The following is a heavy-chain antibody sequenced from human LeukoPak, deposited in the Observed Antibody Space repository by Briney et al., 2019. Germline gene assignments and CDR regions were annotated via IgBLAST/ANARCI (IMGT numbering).Heavy chain of an antibody. V-gene: IGHV4-59*01. D-gene: IGHD1-20*01. J-gene: IGHJ4*02. CDR3: VRGLTGYSYFFDY. CDR2: VSYSGSP. CDR1: SGSMNNYY. Sequence: SETLSLTCTVSSGSMNNYYWSWIRQPPGKGLEWIGYVSYSGSPDFNPSLKSRLNISVDTSKNQFSLKLSSVTAADTAVYYCVRGLTGYSYFFDYWGQGALVTVSS.